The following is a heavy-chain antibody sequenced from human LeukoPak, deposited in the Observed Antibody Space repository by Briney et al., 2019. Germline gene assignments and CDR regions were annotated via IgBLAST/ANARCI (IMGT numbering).Heavy chain of an antibody. D-gene: IGHD6-19*01. CDR3: ARDSAVAGTYDY. CDR2: IYYSGST. Sequence: PSETLSLTCTVSGGSISSGGYYWRWLRQHPGKGLEWIGYIYYSGSTYYNPSLKSRVTISVDTSKNQFSLKLSSVTAADTAVYYCARDSAVAGTYDYWGQGTLVTVSS. V-gene: IGHV4-31*03. CDR1: GGSISSGGYY. J-gene: IGHJ4*02.